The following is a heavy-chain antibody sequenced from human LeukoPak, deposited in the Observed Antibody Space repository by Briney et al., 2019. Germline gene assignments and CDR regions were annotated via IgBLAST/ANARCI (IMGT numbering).Heavy chain of an antibody. CDR1: GFTFSDYY. D-gene: IGHD3-22*01. CDR2: ISTSGIIT. J-gene: IGHJ3*02. CDR3: ARGGDSSGSIRSAFDI. V-gene: IGHV3-11*05. Sequence: KPGGSLRLSCAASGFTFSDYYMSWIRQAPGKGLECLSYISTSGIITNCADSVKGRFTISRDNAKNSLSLQMNSLRAEDTAVYYCARGGDSSGSIRSAFDIWGQGTMVTVSS.